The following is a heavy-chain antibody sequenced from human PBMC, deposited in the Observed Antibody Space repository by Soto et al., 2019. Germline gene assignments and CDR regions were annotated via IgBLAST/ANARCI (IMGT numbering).Heavy chain of an antibody. V-gene: IGHV3-74*01. D-gene: IGHD3-16*01. CDR2: INNDETTT. J-gene: IGHJ5*02. CDR3: ASGVVGGVIVH. CDR1: GFAFRSYW. Sequence: EVQLVESGGGLVQPGGSLRLSCAASGFAFRSYWMHWVRQVPGKELVWVSRINNDETTTNYADSVKGRFTISRDNAENTLYLQMNSLRVEDTAVYYCASGVVGGVIVHWGQGTLVTVSS.